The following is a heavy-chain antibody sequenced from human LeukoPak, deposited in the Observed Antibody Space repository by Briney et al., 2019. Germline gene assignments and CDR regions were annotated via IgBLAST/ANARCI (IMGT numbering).Heavy chain of an antibody. J-gene: IGHJ2*01. D-gene: IGHD6-19*01. CDR2: IKQDGSEK. CDR3: ATRSSYSSGWYAGYFDL. Sequence: GGSLRLSCAASGFTFDDYGMSWVRQAPGKGLEWVANIKQDGSEKYYVGSVKGRFTISRDNAKNSLYLQMNSLRAEDTAVYYCATRSSYSSGWYAGYFDLWGRGTLVTVSS. V-gene: IGHV3-7*01. CDR1: GFTFDDYG.